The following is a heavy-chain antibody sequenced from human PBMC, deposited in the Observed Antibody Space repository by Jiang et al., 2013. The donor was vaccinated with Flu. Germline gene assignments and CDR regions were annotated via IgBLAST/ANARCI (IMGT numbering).Heavy chain of an antibody. CDR3: AKDPRLHIPVVGYYFDY. V-gene: IGHV3-23*01. Sequence: QLLESGGGLVQPGGSLRLSCAASGFTFSTYAMSWVRQAPGKGLEWVSGISGSGGSTYYADSVKGRFTISRDNSKNALWLQMNSLRAEDTAVYYCAKDPRLHIPVVGYYFDYWGQGTLVTVS. J-gene: IGHJ4*02. CDR2: ISGSGGST. CDR1: GFTFSTYA. D-gene: IGHD6-19*01.